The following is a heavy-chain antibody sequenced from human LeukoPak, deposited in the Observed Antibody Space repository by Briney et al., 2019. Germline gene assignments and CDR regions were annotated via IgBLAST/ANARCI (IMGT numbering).Heavy chain of an antibody. V-gene: IGHV3-74*01. Sequence: GGSLRLSCAASGFTFSSYWMHWVRQAPGKGLVWVSRINTDGSSTDYADSEKGRFTISRDNAKNTLYLQMNSLRADDTAVYYCARGLIAVALSALYYFDYWGQGTLVTVSS. CDR3: ARGLIAVALSALYYFDY. CDR1: GFTFSSYW. CDR2: INTDGSST. D-gene: IGHD6-19*01. J-gene: IGHJ4*02.